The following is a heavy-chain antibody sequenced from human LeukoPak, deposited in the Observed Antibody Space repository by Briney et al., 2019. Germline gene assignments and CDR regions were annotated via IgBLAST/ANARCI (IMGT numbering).Heavy chain of an antibody. CDR1: GFTFSSYA. Sequence: GGSLRLACAASGFTFSSYAMNRVRQAPGKGLEWVSGIGYTGDSTFYADSVKGRFTVSRDSSKNTLFLHMNSLRAEDTALYYCAKSPTVDAAFDIWGQGTMVTVSS. D-gene: IGHD4-23*01. CDR2: IGYTGDST. V-gene: IGHV3-23*01. J-gene: IGHJ3*02. CDR3: AKSPTVDAAFDI.